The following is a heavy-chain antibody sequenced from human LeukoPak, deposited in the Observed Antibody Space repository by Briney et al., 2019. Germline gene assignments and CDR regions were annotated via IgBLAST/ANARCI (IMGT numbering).Heavy chain of an antibody. J-gene: IGHJ4*02. CDR3: AKDQLVVVTAIPNDY. CDR2: ISGSGGST. Sequence: PGGSLRPSCAASGFTFSSYAMSWVRQAPGKGLEWVSAISGSGGSTYYADSVKGRFTISRDNSKNTLYLQMNSLRAEDTAVYYCAKDQLVVVTAIPNDYWGQGTLVTVSS. V-gene: IGHV3-23*01. CDR1: GFTFSSYA. D-gene: IGHD2-21*02.